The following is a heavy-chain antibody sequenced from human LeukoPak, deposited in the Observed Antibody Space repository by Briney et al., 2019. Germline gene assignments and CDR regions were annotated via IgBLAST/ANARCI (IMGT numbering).Heavy chain of an antibody. D-gene: IGHD1-14*01. CDR2: IYTSGST. V-gene: IGHV4-61*02. CDR3: ARDRNGTPLDAFDI. Sequence: SETLSLTCTVSGGSISSGSYYWSWIRQPAGKGLEWIGRIYTSGSTNYNPSLKSRVTISVDTSKNQFSLKLSSVTAADTAVYYCARDRNGTPLDAFDIWGQGTMATVSS. J-gene: IGHJ3*02. CDR1: GGSISSGSYY.